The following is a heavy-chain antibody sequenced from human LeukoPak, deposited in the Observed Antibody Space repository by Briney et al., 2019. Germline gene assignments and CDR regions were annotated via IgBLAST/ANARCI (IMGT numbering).Heavy chain of an antibody. D-gene: IGHD1-26*01. V-gene: IGHV5-51*01. CDR3: AFSLAKVGATCCFDY. J-gene: IGHJ4*02. Sequence: GESLKISCKGSGYSFTSYWIGWVRQMPGKGLEWMGIIYPGDSDTRYSPSFQGQVTISADKSISTAYLQWSSLKASDTAMYYCAFSLAKVGATCCFDYWGQGTLVTVSS. CDR1: GYSFTSYW. CDR2: IYPGDSDT.